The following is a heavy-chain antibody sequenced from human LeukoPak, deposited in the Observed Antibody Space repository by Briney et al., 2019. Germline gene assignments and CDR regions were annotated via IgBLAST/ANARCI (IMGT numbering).Heavy chain of an antibody. CDR1: GFTVSSNY. CDR2: IYSGGST. J-gene: IGHJ4*02. Sequence: GGSLRLSCAASGFTVSSNYMSWVRQAPGKGLEWVSVIYSGGSTYYADSVKGRFTISRDNSKNTLYLQMNSLRAEDTAVYYCAKVAPYDILTGYYRGNYFDYWGQGTLVTVSS. CDR3: AKVAPYDILTGYYRGNYFDY. V-gene: IGHV3-53*01. D-gene: IGHD3-9*01.